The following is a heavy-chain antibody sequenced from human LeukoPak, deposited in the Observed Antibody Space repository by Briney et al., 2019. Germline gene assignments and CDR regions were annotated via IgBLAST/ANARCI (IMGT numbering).Heavy chain of an antibody. V-gene: IGHV3-23*01. CDR2: LSGRGDNT. J-gene: IGHJ4*02. CDR3: AKSPASTAYSTFDC. CDR1: GFILSNYA. Sequence: GGSLRLSCAASGFILSNYAMGWVRQAPGKGLEWVSTLSGRGDNTYYADSVKGRFTISRDTSKNTLCLQMNSLRAEDTAVYYCAKSPASTAYSTFDCWGQGTLVIVSS. D-gene: IGHD1-1*01.